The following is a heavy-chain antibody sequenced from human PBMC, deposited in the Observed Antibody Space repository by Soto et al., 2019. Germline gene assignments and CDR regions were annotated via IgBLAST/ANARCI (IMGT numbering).Heavy chain of an antibody. J-gene: IGHJ4*02. CDR3: ASVYSGYDYPMNYFDY. D-gene: IGHD5-12*01. CDR1: GGSISSSSYY. V-gene: IGHV4-39*01. Sequence: PSETLSLPCTVSGGSISSSSYYWGWIRQPPGKGLEWIGSIYYSGSTYYNPSLKSRVTISVDTSKNQFSLKLSSVTAADTAVYYCASVYSGYDYPMNYFDYWGQGTLVTVS. CDR2: IYYSGST.